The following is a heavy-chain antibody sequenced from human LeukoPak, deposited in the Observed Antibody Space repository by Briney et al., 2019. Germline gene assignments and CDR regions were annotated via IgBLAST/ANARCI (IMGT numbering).Heavy chain of an antibody. V-gene: IGHV4-61*02. Sequence: SETLSLTCTVSGGSISSGSYYWSWIRQPAGKGLEWIGRIYTSGSTNYNPSLKSRVTISVDTSKNQFSLKLSSVTAADTAVYYCARVRKVKDSSSWYGYYMDVWGKGTTVTIPS. CDR3: ARVRKVKDSSSWYGYYMDV. CDR1: GGSISSGSYY. CDR2: IYTSGST. J-gene: IGHJ6*03. D-gene: IGHD6-13*01.